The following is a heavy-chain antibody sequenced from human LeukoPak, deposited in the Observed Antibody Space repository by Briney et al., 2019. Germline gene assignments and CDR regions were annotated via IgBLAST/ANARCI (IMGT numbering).Heavy chain of an antibody. CDR2: ISVSGGRT. Sequence: PGGSLRLSCAASGFTFSSYAMSWVRQAPGEGLEWVSTISVSGGRTYYADSVKGRFTVSRDNSKNTLYLQMNSLRAEDTAVYYCAKAGVVVAASNWFDPWGQGTLVTVSS. CDR3: AKAGVVVAASNWFDP. CDR1: GFTFSSYA. D-gene: IGHD2-15*01. V-gene: IGHV3-23*01. J-gene: IGHJ5*02.